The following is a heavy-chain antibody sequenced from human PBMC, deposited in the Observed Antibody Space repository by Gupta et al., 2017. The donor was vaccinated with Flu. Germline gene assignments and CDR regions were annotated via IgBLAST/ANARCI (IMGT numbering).Heavy chain of an antibody. CDR2: TYKSGTT. D-gene: IGHD6-19*01. Sequence: QVRLQESGPRLVKPSETLSLTCIVSAGSLGSEYWSWIRQPPGEGLEWIGYTYKSGTTEYNPSLKSRVAISVDSFKNQFSLRVSFVTAADTAVYYCARDGSGRSFQIWGQGTMVTVSS. J-gene: IGHJ3*02. V-gene: IGHV4-4*08. CDR3: ARDGSGRSFQI. CDR1: AGSLGSEY.